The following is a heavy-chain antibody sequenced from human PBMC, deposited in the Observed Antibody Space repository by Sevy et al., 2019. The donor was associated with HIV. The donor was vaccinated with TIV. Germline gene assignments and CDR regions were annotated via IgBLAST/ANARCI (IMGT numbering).Heavy chain of an antibody. CDR1: GFNLGDYA. CDR3: TRASLLGYCSTTSCYYAFDI. Sequence: GGSLRLSCSTSGFNLGDYAMSWVRQSPGKGLEWVSSISGDTYYTHYADSMRGRFIVSRDNAKNSLFLEMNSLTVEDTAVYYCTRASLLGYCSTTSCYYAFDIWGPGTVVTVSS. D-gene: IGHD2-2*01. CDR2: ISGDTYYT. V-gene: IGHV3-11*06. J-gene: IGHJ3*02.